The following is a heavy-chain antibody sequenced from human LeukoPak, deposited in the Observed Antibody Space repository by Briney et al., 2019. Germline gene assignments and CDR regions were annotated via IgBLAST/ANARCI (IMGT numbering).Heavy chain of an antibody. Sequence: SVKVSCKASGGTFSSCAISWVRQSPRQPLEWMGRIIPIFGTANYAQKFQGRVTITTDESTSTAYMELSSLRSEDTAVYYCARGRDGNWNDADYFDYWGQGTLVTVSS. CDR3: ARGRDGNWNDADYFDY. CDR2: IIPIFGTA. J-gene: IGHJ4*02. V-gene: IGHV1-69*05. CDR1: GGTFSSCA. D-gene: IGHD1-1*01.